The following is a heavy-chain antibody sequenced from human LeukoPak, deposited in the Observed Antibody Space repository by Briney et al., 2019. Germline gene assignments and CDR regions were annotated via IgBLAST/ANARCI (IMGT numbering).Heavy chain of an antibody. V-gene: IGHV4-59*08. CDR2: IYYSGST. CDR1: GGSISSYY. D-gene: IGHD1-26*01. Sequence: SSETLSLTCTVSGGSISSYYWSWIRQPPGKGLEWIGYIYYSGSTNYNASLKSRVTMSLDTSKKQFSLKLRSVTAADTAMYYCARHSLEWELLGNDAFDIWGQGTMVTVSS. J-gene: IGHJ3*02. CDR3: ARHSLEWELLGNDAFDI.